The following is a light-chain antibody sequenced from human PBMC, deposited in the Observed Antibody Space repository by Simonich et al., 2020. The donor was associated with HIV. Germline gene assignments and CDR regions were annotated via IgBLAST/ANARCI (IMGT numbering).Light chain of an antibody. CDR1: QSVLYSSNNKNH. V-gene: IGKV4-1*01. J-gene: IGKJ1*01. CDR2: WAS. CDR3: QQYYNTPQT. Sequence: DIVMTQSPDSLAVSLGERATINCKSSQSVLYSSNNKNHLAWYQQKPGHPPRLLIYWASTRESGVPDRLSGSGSGTDFTLTISSLQAEDVAVYYCQQYYNTPQTFGQGTKVEI.